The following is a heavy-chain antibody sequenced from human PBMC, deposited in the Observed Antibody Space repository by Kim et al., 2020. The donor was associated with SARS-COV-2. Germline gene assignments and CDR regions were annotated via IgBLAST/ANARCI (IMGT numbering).Heavy chain of an antibody. CDR3: ARRNNLRGDFNDAWALEV. D-gene: IGHD1-1*01. J-gene: IGHJ6*02. Sequence: SVKVSCKASGGFFSSYGISWVRQVPGEGLEWMGGIIPIFNRPNYAERFQGRVSMTADESTTTAYMELSSLRSEDSAVYYCARRNNLRGDFNDAWALEVWGQGTTVTVSS. V-gene: IGHV1-69*13. CDR2: IIPIFNRP. CDR1: GGFFSSYG.